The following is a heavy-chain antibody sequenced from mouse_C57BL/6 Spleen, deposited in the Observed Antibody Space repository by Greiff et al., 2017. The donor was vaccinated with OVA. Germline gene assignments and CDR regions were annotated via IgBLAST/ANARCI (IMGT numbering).Heavy chain of an antibody. J-gene: IGHJ1*03. CDR2: ILPGSGST. CDR1: GYTFTGYW. D-gene: IGHD1-1*01. CDR3: ARGTTVVATRYFDV. V-gene: IGHV1-9*01. Sequence: QVQLQQSGAELMKPGASVTLSCKATGYTFTGYWIEWVKQRPGHGLEWIGEILPGSGSTNYNEKFKGKATFTAYTSSNTAYMQLSSLTTEDSAIYYCARGTTVVATRYFDVGGTGTTVTVSS.